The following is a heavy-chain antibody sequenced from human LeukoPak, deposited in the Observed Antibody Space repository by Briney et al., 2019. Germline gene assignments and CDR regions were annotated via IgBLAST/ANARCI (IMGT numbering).Heavy chain of an antibody. J-gene: IGHJ3*02. CDR2: ISAYNGNT. Sequence: ASVKVSCKASGYTFTSYGISWVRQAPGQGLEWVGWISAYNGNTNYAQKLQGRVTMTTDTSTSTAYMELRSLRSDDTAVYYCARDKKVVITTWCCAFDIRGQGTMVTVSS. CDR3: ARDKKVVITTWCCAFDI. D-gene: IGHD3-22*01. V-gene: IGHV1-18*01. CDR1: GYTFTSYG.